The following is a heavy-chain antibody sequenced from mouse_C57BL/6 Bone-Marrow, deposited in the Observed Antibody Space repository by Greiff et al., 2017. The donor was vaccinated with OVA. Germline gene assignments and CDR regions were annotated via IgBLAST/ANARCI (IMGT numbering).Heavy chain of an antibody. CDR1: GYPFTDYE. CDR3: TRGYSNYYAMDY. D-gene: IGHD2-5*01. Sequence: VKLQGSGAELVRPGASVPLSCKASGYPFTDYEMHWVKQTPVHGLEWIGAIDPETGGTAYNQKFKGKAILTADKSSSTAYMELRSLTSEDSAVYYCTRGYSNYYAMDYWGQGTSVTVSS. V-gene: IGHV1-15*01. J-gene: IGHJ4*01. CDR2: IDPETGGT.